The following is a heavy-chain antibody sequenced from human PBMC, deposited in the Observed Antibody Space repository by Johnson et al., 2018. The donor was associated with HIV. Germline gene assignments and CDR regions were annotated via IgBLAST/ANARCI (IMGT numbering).Heavy chain of an antibody. J-gene: IGHJ3*02. D-gene: IGHD1-26*01. V-gene: IGHV3-74*01. CDR2: INKDGSDT. CDR1: GFTLSNYW. CDR3: AREGEWERRNLHAFDM. Sequence: VQLVESGGGLIQPGGSLRLSCAATGFTLSNYWMHWVRQVPGKGLVWVSRINKDGSDTTYGDTVMGRFTISRDDAKNTLYLQMNSLRAEDTALYYCAREGEWERRNLHAFDMWGQGTMVTVSS.